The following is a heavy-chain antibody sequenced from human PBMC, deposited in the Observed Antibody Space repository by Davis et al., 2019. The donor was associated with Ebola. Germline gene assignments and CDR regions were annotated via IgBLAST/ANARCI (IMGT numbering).Heavy chain of an antibody. J-gene: IGHJ4*02. D-gene: IGHD4-11*01. CDR3: ARGHNYAHEY. V-gene: IGHV1-2*06. Sequence: ASVKVSCKASGYTFTGYNIHWMRQAPGQGLEWLGRVILKSGATNYAQKFQGRVTMTRDTSISTVYMELSSLGYDDTADYYCARGHNYAHEYWGQGTLVTVSS. CDR1: GYTFTGYN. CDR2: VILKSGAT.